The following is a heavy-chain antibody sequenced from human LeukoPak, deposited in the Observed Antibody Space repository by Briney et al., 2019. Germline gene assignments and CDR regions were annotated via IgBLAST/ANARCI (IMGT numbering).Heavy chain of an antibody. CDR3: ARVTEAAAGSWSYYFDY. V-gene: IGHV3-13*01. CDR2: IGTAGDT. J-gene: IGHJ4*02. D-gene: IGHD6-13*01. Sequence: PGGSLRLSCAASGFTFSSYDMHWVRQATGKGLEWVSAIGTAGDTYYPGSVKGRFTISRENAKNSLYLQMNSLRAGDTAVYYCARVTEAAAGSWSYYFDYWGQGTLVTVSS. CDR1: GFTFSSYD.